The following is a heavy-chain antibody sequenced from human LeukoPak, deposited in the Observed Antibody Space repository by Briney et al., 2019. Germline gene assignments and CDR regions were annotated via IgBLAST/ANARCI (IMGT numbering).Heavy chain of an antibody. CDR2: IRSKANSYAT. J-gene: IGHJ4*02. D-gene: IGHD3-3*01. Sequence: GGSLRLSCAASGFTFSGSAMHWVRQASGKGLEWVGRIRSKANSYATAYAASVKGRFTISRDDSKNTAYLQMNSLKTEDTAVYYCARATPRAYYDFWSGYGGFDYWGQGTLVTVSS. CDR3: ARATPRAYYDFWSGYGGFDY. CDR1: GFTFSGSA. V-gene: IGHV3-73*01.